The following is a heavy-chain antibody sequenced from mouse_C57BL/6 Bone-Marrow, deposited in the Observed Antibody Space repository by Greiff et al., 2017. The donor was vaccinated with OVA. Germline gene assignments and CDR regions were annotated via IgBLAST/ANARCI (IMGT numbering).Heavy chain of an antibody. CDR1: GFNIKNTY. V-gene: IGHV14-3*01. Sequence: EVQLQESVAELVRPGASVKLSCTASGFNIKNTYMHWVKQRPEQGLEWIGRIDPANGNTKYAPKFQGKATITADTSSNTAYLQLSSLTSEDTAIYYCARSFYYGGSSPAFDVWGTGTTVTVSS. D-gene: IGHD1-1*01. J-gene: IGHJ1*03. CDR3: ARSFYYGGSSPAFDV. CDR2: IDPANGNT.